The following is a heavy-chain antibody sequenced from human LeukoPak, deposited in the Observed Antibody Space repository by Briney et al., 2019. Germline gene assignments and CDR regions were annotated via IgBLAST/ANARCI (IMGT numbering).Heavy chain of an antibody. CDR1: GFTFRSYS. CDR3: ATIPTRSIDY. Sequence: GGSLRLSCAASGFTFRSYSLNWVRQAPGKGLEWVSSISSSSSYIYYADSVKGRFTISRDNAKNSLYLQMNSLRAEDTAVYYCATIPTRSIDYWGQGTLVTVSS. V-gene: IGHV3-21*01. D-gene: IGHD2-21*01. J-gene: IGHJ4*02. CDR2: ISSSSSYI.